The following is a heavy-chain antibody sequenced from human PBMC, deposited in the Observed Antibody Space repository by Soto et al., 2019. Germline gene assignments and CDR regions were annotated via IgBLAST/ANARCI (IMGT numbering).Heavy chain of an antibody. V-gene: IGHV3-23*01. J-gene: IGHJ4*02. CDR3: XXXXXXXPIVY. CDR1: GFIFSSYV. Sequence: EVQLLESGGGLVQPGGSLRISCAASGFIFSSYVMTWVRQAPGKGLEWVSAISGNGGSIYYADSVKGRFSISRDNSKXXXXXXXXXXXXXXXXXXXXXXXXXXXPIVYWGQGILVTVSS. D-gene: IGHD3-16*02. CDR2: ISGNGGSI.